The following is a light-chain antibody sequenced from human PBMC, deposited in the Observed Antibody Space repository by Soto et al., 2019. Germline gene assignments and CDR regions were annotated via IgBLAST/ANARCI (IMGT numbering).Light chain of an antibody. CDR2: AVS. J-gene: IGKJ3*01. CDR1: QTISSY. V-gene: IGKV1-39*01. Sequence: DIEMTQSPSSLSASVGDRVTITCLASQTISSYLNWYHQKPGKAPKLLIYAVSNLQSGVPSRFSGSGSGTDFTLTISSLQPEDFGTYYCQQNYNTPLTFGPGTKVDI. CDR3: QQNYNTPLT.